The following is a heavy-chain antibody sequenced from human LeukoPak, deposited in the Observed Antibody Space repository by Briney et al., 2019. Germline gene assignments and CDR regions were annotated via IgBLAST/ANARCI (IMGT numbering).Heavy chain of an antibody. J-gene: IGHJ6*03. Sequence: SETLSLTCAVYGGSFSGYYWSWIRQPPGKGLEWIGEISHSGSTNYNPSLKSRVTISVDTSKNQFSLKLSSVTAADTAVYYCARGQVKYQLLSTYYYYYYMDVWGKGTTVTVSS. D-gene: IGHD2-2*01. V-gene: IGHV4-34*01. CDR3: ARGQVKYQLLSTYYYYYYMDV. CDR1: GGSFSGYY. CDR2: ISHSGST.